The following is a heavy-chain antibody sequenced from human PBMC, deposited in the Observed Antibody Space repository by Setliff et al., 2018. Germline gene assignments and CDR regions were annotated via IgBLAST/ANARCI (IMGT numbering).Heavy chain of an antibody. V-gene: IGHV5-51*01. CDR2: IYPGDSDT. CDR1: GYSFTTYW. D-gene: IGHD3-10*01. Sequence: GESLKISCKASGYSFTTYWIGWVRQMPGKGLEWMGIIYPGDSDTTYSPSFQGQVTISADKSISTVYLQWSSLRSDDTAIYYCAREIRNMCYFDSWGRGTLVTVSS. CDR3: AREIRNMCYFDS. J-gene: IGHJ4*01.